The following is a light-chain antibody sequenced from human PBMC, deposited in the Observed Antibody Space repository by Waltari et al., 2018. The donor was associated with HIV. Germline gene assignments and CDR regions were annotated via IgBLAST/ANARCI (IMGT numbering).Light chain of an antibody. CDR2: SLS. Sequence: DVVMTQSPLPLPATLGQPASISCTSSQSLVHSDGNTHLSWFQQRPGQSPRRLIYSLSNRDSGVPDRFSGSGSGTHFTLKISRVEAEDVGIYYCLQVTYGPDTFGQGTRLEI. V-gene: IGKV2-30*02. J-gene: IGKJ2*01. CDR1: QSLVHSDGNTH. CDR3: LQVTYGPDT.